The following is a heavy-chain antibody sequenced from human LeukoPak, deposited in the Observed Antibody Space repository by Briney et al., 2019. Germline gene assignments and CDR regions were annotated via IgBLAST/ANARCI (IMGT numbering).Heavy chain of an antibody. CDR2: IISIFGTA. Sequence: SVKVSCKASGYTFTSYDINWVRQAPGQGLEWMGGIISIFGTANYAQKFQGRVTITADESTSTAYMELSSLRSEDTAVYYCARHKLSYGSGSYRSNWFDPWGQGTLVTVSS. J-gene: IGHJ5*02. CDR3: ARHKLSYGSGSYRSNWFDP. D-gene: IGHD3-10*01. V-gene: IGHV1-69*13. CDR1: GYTFTSYD.